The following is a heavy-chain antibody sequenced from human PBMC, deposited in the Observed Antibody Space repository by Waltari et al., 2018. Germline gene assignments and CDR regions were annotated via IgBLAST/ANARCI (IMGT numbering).Heavy chain of an antibody. V-gene: IGHV1-18*01. J-gene: IGHJ3*02. D-gene: IGHD1-26*01. CDR2: ISAYNGNT. Sequence: QVQLVQSGAEVKKPGASVKVSCKASGYTFTSYGISWVRQATGQGLEWMGWISAYNGNTNYAQKVQGRVTMTTDTSTSTAYMELRSLRSDDTAVYYCARDSRGGANPIDAFDIWGQGTMVTVSS. CDR1: GYTFTSYG. CDR3: ARDSRGGANPIDAFDI.